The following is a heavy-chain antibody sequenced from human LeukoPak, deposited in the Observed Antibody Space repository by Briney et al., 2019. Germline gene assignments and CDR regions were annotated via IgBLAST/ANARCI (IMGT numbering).Heavy chain of an antibody. V-gene: IGHV1-69*13. CDR2: IIPIFGTA. D-gene: IGHD2-2*01. CDR3: ASRLYCSNTRCRNFPFAY. J-gene: IGHJ4*02. CDR1: GGTFSSYA. Sequence: ASVKVSCRASGGTFSSYAINWVRQAPGQGLEWMGGIIPIFGTANYAQKFQDRVTITADESTSTAYMELSSLRSEDTAIYYCASRLYCSNTRCRNFPFAYWGQGTLVTVSS.